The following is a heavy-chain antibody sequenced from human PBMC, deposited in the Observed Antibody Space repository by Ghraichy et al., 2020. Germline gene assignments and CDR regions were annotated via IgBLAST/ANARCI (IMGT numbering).Heavy chain of an antibody. D-gene: IGHD3-10*01. V-gene: IGHV3-48*03. CDR3: AREGPGGMIDY. CDR1: GYSFSSYE. CDR2: ISSIGNTI. Sequence: GGSLRLSCAASGYSFSSYEMNWVRQAPGKGPEWVAYISSIGNTIYYADSVKGRFTISRDNAKNSLYLQMNSLSAEDTAVYYCAREGPGGMIDYWGQGTLVTVSS. J-gene: IGHJ4*02.